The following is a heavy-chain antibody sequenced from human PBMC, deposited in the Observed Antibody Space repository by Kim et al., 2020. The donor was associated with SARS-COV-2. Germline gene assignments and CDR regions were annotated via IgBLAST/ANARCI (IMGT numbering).Heavy chain of an antibody. D-gene: IGHD4-17*01. V-gene: IGHV3-30*01. Sequence: VKGRFTISRDNSKNTLYLQMNSLSAEDTAVYYCARWRRPMTTVSYYGMDVWGQGTTVTVSS. J-gene: IGHJ6*02. CDR3: ARWRRPMTTVSYYGMDV.